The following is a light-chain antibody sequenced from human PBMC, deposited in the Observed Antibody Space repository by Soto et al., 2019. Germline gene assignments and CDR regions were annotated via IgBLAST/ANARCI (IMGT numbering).Light chain of an antibody. V-gene: IGLV1-40*01. J-gene: IGLJ3*02. CDR2: GNN. CDR3: QSFDSGLSGRV. Sequence: QSVLTQPPSVSGAPGQRVTISCTGSSSNIGTGYDVHWYQHLPGTAPKLLIYGNNNRPSGVPDRFSGSKSGTSASLAITGLQAEDEADYYCQSFDSGLSGRVFGGGTKLTVL. CDR1: SSNIGTGYD.